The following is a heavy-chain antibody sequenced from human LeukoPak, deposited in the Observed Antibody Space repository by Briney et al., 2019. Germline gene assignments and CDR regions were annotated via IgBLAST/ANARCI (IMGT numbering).Heavy chain of an antibody. CDR2: IYHSGST. Sequence: SGTLSLTCAVSGGSISSSNWWSWVRQPPGKGLEWIGEIYHSGSTNYNPSLKSRVTISVDTSKNQFSLKLSSVTAADTAVYYCARDVPRYCSSTSCRLWGQGTLVTVSS. CDR1: GGSISSSNW. CDR3: ARDVPRYCSSTSCRL. V-gene: IGHV4-4*02. J-gene: IGHJ4*02. D-gene: IGHD2-2*01.